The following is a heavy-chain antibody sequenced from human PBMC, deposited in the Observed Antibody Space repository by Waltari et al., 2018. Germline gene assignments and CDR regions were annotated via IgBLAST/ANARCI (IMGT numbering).Heavy chain of an antibody. CDR2: IIPSDGRL. D-gene: IGHD1-26*01. Sequence: QVQLVQSGAEVRKPGSSVKVSCEASGGSFGTYAITWVRQAPGQGLEWLAGIIPSDGRLNYGHKVPGRAHVAADELTRTAYMELSSLRSDDTAIYYCAKRIVGGPFDVWAQGTRVIVSS. V-gene: IGHV1-69*12. CDR3: AKRIVGGPFDV. CDR1: GGSFGTYA. J-gene: IGHJ3*01.